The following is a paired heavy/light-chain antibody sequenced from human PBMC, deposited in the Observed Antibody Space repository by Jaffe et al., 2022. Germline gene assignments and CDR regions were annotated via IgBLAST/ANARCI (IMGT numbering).Heavy chain of an antibody. J-gene: IGHJ2*01. CDR2: IHTTGST. CDR3: ARDRGYYYETSGHEYFDL. CDR1: GGSISSDSYY. Sequence: QVQLQESGPGLVKPSQTLSVTCTVSGGSISSDSYYCSWIRQPAGKGLEWIGRIHTTGSTNYNPSLKSRVTISVDTSNNQFSLKLSSVTAADTAVYYCARDRGYYYETSGHEYFDLWGRGTLVTVSS. D-gene: IGHD3-22*01. V-gene: IGHV4-61*02.
Light chain of an antibody. V-gene: IGKV1-39*01. Sequence: DIQMTQSPSSLSASIGDRVTITCRASQSIRTFLNWYQLKPGKAPKLLIYAASTLQSGVPSRFSGSGSGTDFTLTISSLQPEDFATYYCQQSYSNPLFGPGTKVDIK. CDR2: AAS. J-gene: IGKJ3*01. CDR3: QQSYSNPL. CDR1: QSIRTF.